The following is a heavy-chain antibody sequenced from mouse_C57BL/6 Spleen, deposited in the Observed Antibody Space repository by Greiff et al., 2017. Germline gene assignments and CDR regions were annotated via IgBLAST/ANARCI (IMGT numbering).Heavy chain of an antibody. CDR1: GFTFTDYY. J-gene: IGHJ3*01. CDR2: IRNKASGYTT. Sequence: EVQLVESGGGLVQPGGSLSLSCAASGFTFTDYYMSWVRQPPGKALEWLGFIRNKASGYTTEYSASVKGRFTISRDNSQSILYLQMNALRAEDSATYYSARYDYDGAWFAYWGQGTLVTVSA. CDR3: ARYDYDGAWFAY. V-gene: IGHV7-3*01. D-gene: IGHD2-4*01.